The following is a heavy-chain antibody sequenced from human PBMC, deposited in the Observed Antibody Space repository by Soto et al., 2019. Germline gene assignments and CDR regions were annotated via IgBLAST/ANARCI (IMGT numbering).Heavy chain of an antibody. CDR1: GFSVSDNY. V-gene: IGHV3-53*01. Sequence: PGGSLRLSCAASGFSVSDNYMSWVRQAPGKGLQWVAVIYVSGAAYSAEPVKGRFIISRDNSKNSLFLQINNLKTEDTAAYFCARGISSDAYNPLGYWGQGTLVTVSS. CDR3: ARGISSDAYNPLGY. CDR2: IYVSGAA. D-gene: IGHD1-1*01. J-gene: IGHJ4*02.